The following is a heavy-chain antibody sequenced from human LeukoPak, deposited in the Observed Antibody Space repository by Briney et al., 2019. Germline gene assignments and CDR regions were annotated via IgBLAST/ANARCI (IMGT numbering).Heavy chain of an antibody. CDR3: ARDVGVVPADWGRATFWS. CDR1: GYTFTGYY. D-gene: IGHD2-2*01. V-gene: IGHV1-2*02. CDR2: IKPNSVGT. J-gene: IGHJ5*01. Sequence: SVKVSCKASGYTFTGYYMHWVRQAPGQRREGIGWIKPNSVGTNYAQKFQCRVTMTRDTSISNAYMEPSRLRSDDTAVYSCARDVGVVPADWGRATFWSWGHGTLVTVSS.